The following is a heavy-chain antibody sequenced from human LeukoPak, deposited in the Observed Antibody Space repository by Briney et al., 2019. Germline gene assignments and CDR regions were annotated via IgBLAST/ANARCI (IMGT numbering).Heavy chain of an antibody. V-gene: IGHV3-23*05. CDR2: LASGRSP. D-gene: IGHD2-15*01. CDR1: GFTFNSYA. Sequence: GGSLRLSCAASGFTFNSYAMAWVRQAPGKGLEWVSSLASGRSPSYADSLEGRLTTSSDNAKNTLYLQMDSLRAEDTAIYYCARQLGYCSAGTCYFDSWGQGTQVAVSS. CDR3: ARQLGYCSAGTCYFDS. J-gene: IGHJ4*02.